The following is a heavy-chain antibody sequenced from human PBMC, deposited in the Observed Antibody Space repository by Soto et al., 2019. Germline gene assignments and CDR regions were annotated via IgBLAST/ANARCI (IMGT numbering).Heavy chain of an antibody. CDR1: GGSFSGYY. V-gene: IGHV4-34*01. Sequence: SETLSLTCAVYGGSFSGYYWSWIRQPPGKGLEWIGEINHSGSTNYNPSLKSRVTISVDTSKNQFPLKLSSVTAADTAVYYCARVPYYDFWSGYYSSYYYYGMDVWGQGTTVTVSS. CDR2: INHSGST. J-gene: IGHJ6*02. D-gene: IGHD3-3*01. CDR3: ARVPYYDFWSGYYSSYYYYGMDV.